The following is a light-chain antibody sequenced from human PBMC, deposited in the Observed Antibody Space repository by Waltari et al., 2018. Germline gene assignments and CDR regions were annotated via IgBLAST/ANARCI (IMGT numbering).Light chain of an antibody. CDR1: QSVLYTTNNKNY. CDR3: QQYHSPPQT. V-gene: IGKV4-1*01. Sequence: DIVMTQSPDSLAVSLGERATINCKSSQSVLYTTNNKNYLAWYQQKPGQPPKLLIYWASTRESGVPDRFSGNGSGTNFTLTISSLQAEDVVVYYCQQYHSPPQTFGGGTKLEIK. CDR2: WAS. J-gene: IGKJ4*01.